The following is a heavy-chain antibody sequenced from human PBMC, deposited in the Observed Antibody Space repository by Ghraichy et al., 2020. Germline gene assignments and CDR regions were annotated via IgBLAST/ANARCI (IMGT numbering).Heavy chain of an antibody. CDR2: ISSSSSYI. J-gene: IGHJ3*02. D-gene: IGHD2/OR15-2a*01. CDR1: GFTFSSYS. V-gene: IGHV3-21*01. Sequence: GGSLRLSCAASGFTFSSYSMNWVRQAPGKGLEWVSSISSSSSYIYYADSVKGRFTISRDNAKNSLYLQMNSLRAEDTAVYYCARDHLRFLHAFDIWGQGTMVTVSS. CDR3: ARDHLRFLHAFDI.